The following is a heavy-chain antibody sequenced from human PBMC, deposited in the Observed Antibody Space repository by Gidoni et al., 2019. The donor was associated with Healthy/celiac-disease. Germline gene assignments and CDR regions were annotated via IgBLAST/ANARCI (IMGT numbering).Heavy chain of an antibody. Sequence: QVQLQQWGAGLLKPSETLSLTCAVYGGSFSGYYWSWIRQPPGKGLEWIGEINHSGSTNYNPSLKSRVTISVDTSKNQFSLKLSSVTAADTAVYYCARAGPHSSSWYPFDYWGQGTLVTVSS. V-gene: IGHV4-34*01. CDR3: ARAGPHSSSWYPFDY. CDR2: INHSGST. D-gene: IGHD6-13*01. J-gene: IGHJ4*02. CDR1: GGSFSGYY.